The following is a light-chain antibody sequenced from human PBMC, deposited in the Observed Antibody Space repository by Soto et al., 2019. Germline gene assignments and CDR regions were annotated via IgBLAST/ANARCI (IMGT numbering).Light chain of an antibody. CDR2: EVS. J-gene: IGLJ1*01. CDR3: NAQADNGKHV. Sequence: QSVLTQPPSASGSPGQSVTISCTGSRSDVGHSNFVSWYQQHPGKGPKLIIYEVSKRPSGVPDRFSGSKSGNTASLSVSGLQDEDEADYFCNAQADNGKHVFGTGTKLTVL. CDR1: RSDVGHSNF. V-gene: IGLV2-8*01.